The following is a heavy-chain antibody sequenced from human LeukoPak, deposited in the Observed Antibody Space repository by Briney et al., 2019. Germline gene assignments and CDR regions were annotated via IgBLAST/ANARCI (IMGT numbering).Heavy chain of an antibody. D-gene: IGHD3-10*01. CDR1: GFTFSRNW. V-gene: IGHV3-74*03. Sequence: TGGSLRLSCEASGFTFSRNWMHWVRQAPGKGLVWVSRINGDGRSTTYADSVKCRFTVSKDNAKHTLHLQMHSPRAEDTAVYSCSGAYYQPIGDWGQGTLVTVSS. J-gene: IGHJ4*02. CDR3: SGAYYQPIGD. CDR2: INGDGRST.